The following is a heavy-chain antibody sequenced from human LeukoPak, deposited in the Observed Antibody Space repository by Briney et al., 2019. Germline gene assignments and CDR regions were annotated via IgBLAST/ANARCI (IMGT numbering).Heavy chain of an antibody. J-gene: IGHJ3*02. Sequence: SETLSLTCTVSGGSISSYYWSWIRQPPGKGLEWIGYIYCSGSTNYNPSLKSRVTISVDTSKNQFSLKLSSVTAADTAVYYCARSRISGDDAFDIWGQGTMVTVSS. CDR1: GGSISSYY. CDR3: ARSRISGDDAFDI. V-gene: IGHV4-59*01. D-gene: IGHD1-14*01. CDR2: IYCSGST.